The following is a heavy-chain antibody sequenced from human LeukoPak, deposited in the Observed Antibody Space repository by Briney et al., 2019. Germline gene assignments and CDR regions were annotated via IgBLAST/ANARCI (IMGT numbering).Heavy chain of an antibody. CDR1: GFTFSNAW. Sequence: GGSLRPSCAASGFTFSNAWMSWVRQAPGKGLEWVGRIKSKTDGGTTDYAAPVKGRFTISRDDSKNTLYLQMNSLKTEDTAVYYCTTDLRCPHGDYDYWGQGTLVTVSS. D-gene: IGHD4-17*01. J-gene: IGHJ4*02. V-gene: IGHV3-15*01. CDR2: IKSKTDGGTT. CDR3: TTDLRCPHGDYDY.